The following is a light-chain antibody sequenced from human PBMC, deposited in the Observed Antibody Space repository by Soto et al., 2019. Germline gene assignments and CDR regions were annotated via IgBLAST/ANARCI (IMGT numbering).Light chain of an antibody. Sequence: DIQMTQSPSSLSASVGDRVTITCRASQSISSYLNWYQHKPGKAPKLLIYAASILQSGVPSRFSGSGSGTDFTLPISSLQPEDFATYYCQHCYDTPLTFGGGTKVDIK. CDR2: AAS. V-gene: IGKV1-39*01. CDR3: QHCYDTPLT. CDR1: QSISSY. J-gene: IGKJ4*01.